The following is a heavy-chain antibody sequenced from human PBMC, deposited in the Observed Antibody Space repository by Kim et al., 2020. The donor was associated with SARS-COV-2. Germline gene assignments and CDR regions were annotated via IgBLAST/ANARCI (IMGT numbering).Heavy chain of an antibody. CDR1: GGTFSSYA. CDR2: IIPIFGTA. Sequence: SVKVSCKASGGTFSSYAISWVRQAPGQGLEWMGGIIPIFGTANYAQKFQGRVTITADESTSTAYMELSSLRSEDTAVYYCARDHCSGGSCYSWYYYGMDVWGQGTTVTVSS. J-gene: IGHJ6*02. V-gene: IGHV1-69*13. CDR3: ARDHCSGGSCYSWYYYGMDV. D-gene: IGHD2-15*01.